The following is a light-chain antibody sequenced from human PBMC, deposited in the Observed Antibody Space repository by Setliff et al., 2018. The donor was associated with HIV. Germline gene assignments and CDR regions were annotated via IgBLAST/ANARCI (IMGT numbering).Light chain of an antibody. CDR1: SSDIGSYNF. CDR2: EVS. V-gene: IGLV2-23*02. Sequence: QSVLTQPASVSGSPGQSVTISCTGTSSDIGSYNFVSWYQQHPGKAPKLIIYEVSKWPSGVSNHFSGSKSGNTAFLTISGLQTEDEAEYYCCPYASNANLVFGTGTKVTVL. CDR3: CPYASNANLV. J-gene: IGLJ1*01.